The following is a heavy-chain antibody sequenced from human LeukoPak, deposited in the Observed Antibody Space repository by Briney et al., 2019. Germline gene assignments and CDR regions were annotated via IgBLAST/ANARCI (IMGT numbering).Heavy chain of an antibody. Sequence: GGSLRLSCAASGFTFSSYSMNWVRQAPGKGLEWVSYISSSSSTIYYADSVKGRFTISRDNAKNSLDLQMNSLKVEDTAVYYCATPAAGPGAEYSLYWGQGTLVIVSS. V-gene: IGHV3-48*04. J-gene: IGHJ1*01. CDR3: ATPAAGPGAEYSLY. D-gene: IGHD6-13*01. CDR2: ISSSSSTI. CDR1: GFTFSSYS.